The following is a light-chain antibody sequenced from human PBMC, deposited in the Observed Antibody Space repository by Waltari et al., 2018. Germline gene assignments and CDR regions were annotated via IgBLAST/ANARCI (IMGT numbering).Light chain of an antibody. CDR3: STWDSSLSTGL. J-gene: IGLJ2*01. V-gene: IGLV1-40*01. CDR1: SSNLGAGYS. CDR2: ENN. Sequence: QSVLTQPPSTSGAPGQRVTISCTVSSSNLGAGYSVSWYQQFPGTAPKLLIYENNERPSGVSDRFSAAKSGTSASLTITGLQSEDEADYYCSTWDSSLSTGLFGRGTWLTVL.